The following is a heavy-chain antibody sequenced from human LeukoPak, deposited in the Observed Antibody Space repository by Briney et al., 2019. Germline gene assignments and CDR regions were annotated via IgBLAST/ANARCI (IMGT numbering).Heavy chain of an antibody. V-gene: IGHV3-30*03. J-gene: IGHJ4*02. CDR1: GLTFSGYD. CDR2: MSYGGQNE. CDR3: TSWDD. Sequence: GGSLRLSCAASGLTFSGYDMHWVRQAPGKGPEWVAVMSYGGQNERYADSVKGRFTISRDNAKNSLYLQMNSLRDEDTAVYYCTSWDDWGQGTLVTVSS.